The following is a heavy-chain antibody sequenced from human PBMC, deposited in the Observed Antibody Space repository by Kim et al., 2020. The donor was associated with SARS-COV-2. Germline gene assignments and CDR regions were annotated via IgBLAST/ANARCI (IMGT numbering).Heavy chain of an antibody. Sequence: GGSLRLSCAASGFSFGNYGMNWVRQAPGKGLEWVSAISGSGSGTFDADSVKGRFTVSRDNSKNTLYLQMNSLRAEDTAVYYCAKRRAGYSGSGYMDVWGQGTTVTVSS. D-gene: IGHD3-10*01. V-gene: IGHV3-23*01. CDR2: ISGSGSGT. CDR1: GFSFGNYG. J-gene: IGHJ6*02. CDR3: AKRRAGYSGSGYMDV.